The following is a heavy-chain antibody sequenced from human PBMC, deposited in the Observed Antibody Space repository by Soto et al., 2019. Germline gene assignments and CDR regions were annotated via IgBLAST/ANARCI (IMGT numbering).Heavy chain of an antibody. CDR2: IKIKTDGGTT. Sequence: PVGSLRLSCAASGFTFSNAWMSWVRQAPGKGLEWVGRIKIKTDGGTTDYAAPVKGRFTISRDDSKNTLYLQMNSLKTEDTAVYYCTKPNMTQANWGQGTLVTVS. CDR1: GFTFSNAW. CDR3: TKPNMTQAN. J-gene: IGHJ4*02. V-gene: IGHV3-15*01.